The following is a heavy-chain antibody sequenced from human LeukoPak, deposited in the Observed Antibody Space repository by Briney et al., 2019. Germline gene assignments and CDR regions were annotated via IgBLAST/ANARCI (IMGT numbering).Heavy chain of an antibody. CDR3: ARGRRITGQYYFDY. V-gene: IGHV1-8*01. CDR2: MNPNSGNT. D-gene: IGHD1-20*01. CDR1: GYTFTSYD. J-gene: IGHJ4*02. Sequence: ASVRVSCTASGYTFTSYDINRVRQAAGQGGEWMGWMNPNSGNTGYAQKFQGRVTMTRNTSISTAYLELSSLRSEDTAFYYCARGRRITGQYYFDYWGQGTLVTVSS.